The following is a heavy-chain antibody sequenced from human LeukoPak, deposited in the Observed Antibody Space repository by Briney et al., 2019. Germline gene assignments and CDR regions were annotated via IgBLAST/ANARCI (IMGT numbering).Heavy chain of an antibody. J-gene: IGHJ4*02. D-gene: IGHD2-2*01. V-gene: IGHV1-18*01. CDR3: ARVEVPAALLGFDY. CDR1: GYTFTTYG. CDR2: IRAYNATT. Sequence: GAAVKVSCKASGYTFTTYGISWGRQAPGQGGEGMGWIRAYNATTNYPHNLHRRVPMTIDTSTSTAYLALSILRSDDTALYYCARVEVPAALLGFDYWGPGTLVTVSS.